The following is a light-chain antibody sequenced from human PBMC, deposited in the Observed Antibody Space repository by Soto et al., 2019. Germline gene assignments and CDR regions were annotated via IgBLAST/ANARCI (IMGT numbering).Light chain of an antibody. V-gene: IGLV2-14*01. J-gene: IGLJ2*01. CDR1: RSDVGGYNY. Sequence: QSVLTQPASVSGSPGQSITISCTGTRSDVGGYNYVSWYQPHPGKAPKLMIYDVSNRPSGVSNRFSGSKSGNTASLTISGLQAEDEADYYCSSYTSSSTLVVFGGGTKVTVL. CDR2: DVS. CDR3: SSYTSSSTLVV.